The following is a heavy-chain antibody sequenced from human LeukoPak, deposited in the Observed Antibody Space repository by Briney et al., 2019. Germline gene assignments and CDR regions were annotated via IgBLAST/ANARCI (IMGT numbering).Heavy chain of an antibody. CDR3: ARESDFWSGYHFDY. Sequence: PGGSLRLSCAASGFTVSSNYMSWVRQAPGKGLEWVSVIYSGGSTYYADSVKGRFTISRDSSKNTLYLQMNSLRAEDTAVYYCARESDFWSGYHFDYWGQGTLVTVSS. CDR2: IYSGGST. D-gene: IGHD3-3*01. J-gene: IGHJ4*02. V-gene: IGHV3-53*01. CDR1: GFTVSSNY.